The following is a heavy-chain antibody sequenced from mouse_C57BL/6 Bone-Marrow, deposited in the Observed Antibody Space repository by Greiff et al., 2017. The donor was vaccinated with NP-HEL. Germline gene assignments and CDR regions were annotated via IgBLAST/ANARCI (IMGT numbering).Heavy chain of an antibody. Sequence: QVQLQQSGAELARPGASVKLSCKASGYTFTSYGISWVKQRTGQGLEWIGEIYPRSGNTYYNEKFKGKATLTADKSSITAYMELRSLTSEDSAVYFYTRSDGNSMFAYWGHGTLVTVST. CDR3: TRSDGNSMFAY. CDR1: GYTFTSYG. J-gene: IGHJ3*01. V-gene: IGHV1-81*01. CDR2: IYPRSGNT. D-gene: IGHD2-1*01.